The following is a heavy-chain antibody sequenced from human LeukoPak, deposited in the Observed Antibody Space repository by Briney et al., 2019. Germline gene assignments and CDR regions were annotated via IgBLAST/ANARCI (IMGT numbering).Heavy chain of an antibody. D-gene: IGHD2-8*02. J-gene: IGHJ4*02. V-gene: IGHV4-39*01. Sequence: SETLSLTCTVSGGSISRSGYYWSWIRQHPGKGLEWIGSIYYSGSTYYNPSFKSRVTISVDTSKNQFSLKLSFVTAADTSVYYCARHLPGGGLYYFDYWGQGTLVTVSS. CDR3: ARHLPGGGLYYFDY. CDR1: GGSISRSGYY. CDR2: IYYSGST.